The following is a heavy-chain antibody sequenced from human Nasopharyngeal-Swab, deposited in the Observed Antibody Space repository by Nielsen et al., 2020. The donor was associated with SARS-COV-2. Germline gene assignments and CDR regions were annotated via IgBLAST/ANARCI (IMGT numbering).Heavy chain of an antibody. CDR2: IYYSGST. V-gene: IGHV4-39*02. CDR1: GGSISSSSYY. Sequence: SETLSLTCTVSGGSISSSSYYWGWIRQPPGKGLEWIGSIYYSGSTYYNPSLKSRVTISVDTSKNQFSLKLSSVTAADTAVYYCARDYGDFYFDYWGQGTLVTVSS. J-gene: IGHJ4*02. CDR3: ARDYGDFYFDY. D-gene: IGHD4-17*01.